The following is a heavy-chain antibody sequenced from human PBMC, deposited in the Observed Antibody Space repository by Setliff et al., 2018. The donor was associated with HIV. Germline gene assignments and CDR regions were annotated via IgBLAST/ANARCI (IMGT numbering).Heavy chain of an antibody. CDR3: ARDHCSSSGCYEYPYYGMDV. D-gene: IGHD2-2*01. CDR2: INAYNGNT. Sequence: ASVKVSCKASGYTFTGYYMHWVRQAPGQGLGWMGWINAYNGNTNYAQKLQGRVTMTTDTSTSTAYMELRSLRSDDTAVYYCARDHCSSSGCYEYPYYGMDVWGQGTTVTVS. CDR1: GYTFTGYY. V-gene: IGHV1-18*04. J-gene: IGHJ6*02.